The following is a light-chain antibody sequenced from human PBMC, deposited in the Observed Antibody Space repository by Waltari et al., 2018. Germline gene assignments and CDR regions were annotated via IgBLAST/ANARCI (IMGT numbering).Light chain of an antibody. Sequence: QSALTQPASVSGSPGQSITISCTGTGSDVGGYNYVSWYQHHPGKAPQLMIYEVSNRPAGVANRFSGSKSGNTASLTISGLQAEDEADYYCSSYTSSGTYVVGTGTKVTVL. J-gene: IGLJ1*01. CDR1: GSDVGGYNY. CDR2: EVS. CDR3: SSYTSSGTYV. V-gene: IGLV2-14*01.